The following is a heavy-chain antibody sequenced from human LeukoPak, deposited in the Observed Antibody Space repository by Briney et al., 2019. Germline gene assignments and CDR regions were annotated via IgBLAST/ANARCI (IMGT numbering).Heavy chain of an antibody. CDR1: GGSISSYY. V-gene: IGHV4-4*07. CDR2: INTSGNT. J-gene: IGHJ4*02. Sequence: SETLPLTCTVSGGSISSYYWSWIRQPAGKGLEWIGRINTSGNTDFNPSLKSRVTMSVDTSKKQFSVKLTSVTAADTAVYYCARNYYDSSGYYYVDYWGQGTLVTVSS. CDR3: ARNYYDSSGYYYVDY. D-gene: IGHD3-22*01.